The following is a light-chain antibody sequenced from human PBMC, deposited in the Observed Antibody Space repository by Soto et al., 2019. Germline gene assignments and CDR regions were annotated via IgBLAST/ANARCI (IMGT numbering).Light chain of an antibody. CDR3: QQYSKSPLT. V-gene: IGKV3-20*01. CDR2: GTS. Sequence: EIVLTQSPGTLSLSPGERATLSCRASQSVRSSHLAWYQQMPGQAPRLLIYGTSNRATGIPDRFSGSGSGTDFTLTISRLEPEDFAVYYCQQYSKSPLTFDGGAKVEIK. CDR1: QSVRSSH. J-gene: IGKJ4*01.